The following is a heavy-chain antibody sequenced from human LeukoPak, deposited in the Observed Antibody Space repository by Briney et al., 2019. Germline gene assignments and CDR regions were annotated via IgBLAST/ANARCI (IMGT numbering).Heavy chain of an antibody. CDR2: IKEDGGEK. Sequence: GGSLRLSCAASGFTFSNYWMTWVRQAPGKGLEWMAHIKEDGGEKHYVDPVKGRFTISRDNAKNSLYLQMNSLRAEDTAMYYCVRDRGYCSGGTCYALWDYWGQGTLVTASS. CDR3: VRDRGYCSGGTCYALWDY. J-gene: IGHJ4*02. D-gene: IGHD2-15*01. CDR1: GFTFSNYW. V-gene: IGHV3-7*01.